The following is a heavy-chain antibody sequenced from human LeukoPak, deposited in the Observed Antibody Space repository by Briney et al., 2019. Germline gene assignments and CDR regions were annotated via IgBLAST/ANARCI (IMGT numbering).Heavy chain of an antibody. Sequence: SETLSLTCAVSGGSISSGGYSWSWIRQPPGKGLEWIGYIYHSGSTYYNPSLKSRVTISVDRSKNQFSLKLSSVTAADTAVYYCARGRYDILTGYDAIDIWGQGTMVTISS. CDR1: GGSISSGGYS. J-gene: IGHJ3*02. CDR2: IYHSGST. D-gene: IGHD3-9*01. V-gene: IGHV4-30-2*01. CDR3: ARGRYDILTGYDAIDI.